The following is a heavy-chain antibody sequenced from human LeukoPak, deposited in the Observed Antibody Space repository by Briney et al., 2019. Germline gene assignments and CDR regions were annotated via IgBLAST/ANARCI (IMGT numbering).Heavy chain of an antibody. Sequence: GGSLRLSCTVSGFTFSIFEMNWVRQAPGKGLEWVSYITNSGSSIEYADSVKGRFTISRDNAKNSLYLQMSSLRAEDTAVYYCVRGGGPSYKYNAFDIWGRGTMVTVSS. CDR3: VRGGGPSYKYNAFDI. V-gene: IGHV3-48*03. D-gene: IGHD2-15*01. CDR2: ITNSGSSI. CDR1: GFTFSIFE. J-gene: IGHJ3*02.